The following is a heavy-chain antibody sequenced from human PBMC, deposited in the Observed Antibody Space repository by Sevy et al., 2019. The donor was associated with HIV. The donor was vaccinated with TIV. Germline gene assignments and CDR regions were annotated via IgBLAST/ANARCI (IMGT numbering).Heavy chain of an antibody. D-gene: IGHD2-2*03. J-gene: IGHJ6*02. V-gene: IGHV4-34*01. CDR1: GGSISGYY. CDR2: INHSGST. Sequence: SETLSLTCAVYGGSISGYYWSWIRQPPGKGLEWIGEINHSGSTNYNPSLKSRVTISVDTSRNQFPLKLSSVTAADTAVYYCARVRIGYCSSTSCYGLRYYYYGMDVWGQGTTVTVSS. CDR3: ARVRIGYCSSTSCYGLRYYYYGMDV.